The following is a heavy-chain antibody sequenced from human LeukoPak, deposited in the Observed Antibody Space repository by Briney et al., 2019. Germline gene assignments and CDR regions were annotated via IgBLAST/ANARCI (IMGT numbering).Heavy chain of an antibody. Sequence: SKTLSLTCTVSGGSISSYYWSWIRQPPGKGLEWIGYIHYSGSTSYNPSLKSRVTISVDTSKNQISLKVRSATAADTAVYYCARGPYYYDSSGNFDYWGQGTLVTVSS. V-gene: IGHV4-59*01. J-gene: IGHJ4*02. D-gene: IGHD3-22*01. CDR2: IHYSGST. CDR1: GGSISSYY. CDR3: ARGPYYYDSSGNFDY.